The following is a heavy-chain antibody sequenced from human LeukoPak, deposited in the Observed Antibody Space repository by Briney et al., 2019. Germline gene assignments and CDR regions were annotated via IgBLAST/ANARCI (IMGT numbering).Heavy chain of an antibody. CDR3: ARPNYYGSGSHEAFDY. V-gene: IGHV3-23*01. CDR2: ISGSGGST. Sequence: GGSLRLSCAASGFTFSSYAMSWVRQAPGKGLEWVSAISGSGGSTYYADSVKGRFTISRDNSKNTLYLQMNSLRAEDTAVYYCARPNYYGSGSHEAFDYWGQGTLVTVSS. D-gene: IGHD3-10*01. CDR1: GFTFSSYA. J-gene: IGHJ4*02.